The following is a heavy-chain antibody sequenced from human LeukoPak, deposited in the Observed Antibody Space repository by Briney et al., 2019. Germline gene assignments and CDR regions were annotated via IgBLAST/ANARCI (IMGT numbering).Heavy chain of an antibody. CDR3: ARFVEWLPHRWFDP. J-gene: IGHJ5*02. D-gene: IGHD3-3*01. CDR2: INPSGGST. Sequence: ASVKVSCKASGYTFTGYYIHWVRQAPGQGLEWMGIINPSGGSTSYAQKFQGRVTMTRDMSTSTVYMELSSLRSEDTAVYYCARFVEWLPHRWFDPWGQGTLVTVSS. V-gene: IGHV1-46*01. CDR1: GYTFTGYY.